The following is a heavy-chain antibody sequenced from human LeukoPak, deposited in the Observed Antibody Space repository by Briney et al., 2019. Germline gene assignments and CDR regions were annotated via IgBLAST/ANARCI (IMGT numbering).Heavy chain of an antibody. CDR1: GFTFSGYW. Sequence: GGSLRLSCAASGFTFSGYWMSWVRQAPGKGLEWVANINQDGSQTYYVDSLKGRFTISRDNVRGSLYLQMNSLRAEDTAVFYCARHSASGSYYTYNFDYWGQGTQVTVSS. D-gene: IGHD3-10*01. CDR3: ARHSASGSYYTYNFDY. V-gene: IGHV3-7*01. J-gene: IGHJ4*02. CDR2: INQDGSQT.